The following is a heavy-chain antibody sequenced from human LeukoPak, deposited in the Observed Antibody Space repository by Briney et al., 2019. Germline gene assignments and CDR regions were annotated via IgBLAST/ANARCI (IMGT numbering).Heavy chain of an antibody. J-gene: IGHJ4*02. CDR2: INHSGST. D-gene: IGHD2-21*02. Sequence: PSETLSLTCAVYGGSFSGYYWSWIRQPPGKGLEWIGEINHSGSTNYNPSLKSRVTISVDTSKNQFSLTLSSVTAADTAVYYCARARGSDYYFDYWGQGTLVTVSS. V-gene: IGHV4-34*01. CDR1: GGSFSGYY. CDR3: ARARGSDYYFDY.